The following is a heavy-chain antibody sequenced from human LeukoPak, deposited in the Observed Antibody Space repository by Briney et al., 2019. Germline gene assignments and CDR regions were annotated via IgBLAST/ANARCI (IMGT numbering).Heavy chain of an antibody. CDR2: INAGNGNT. CDR3: ARDRSFRLWFGEFPY. Sequence: ASVKVSCKASGYTFTSYAMHWVRQAPGQRLEWMGWINAGNGNTKYSQKFQGRVTITRDTSASTAYMELSSLRSEDTAVYYCARDRSFRLWFGEFPYWGQGTLVTVSS. D-gene: IGHD3-10*01. V-gene: IGHV1-3*01. CDR1: GYTFTSYA. J-gene: IGHJ4*02.